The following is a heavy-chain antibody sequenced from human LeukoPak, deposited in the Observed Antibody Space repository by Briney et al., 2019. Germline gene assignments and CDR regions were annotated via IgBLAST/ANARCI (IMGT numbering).Heavy chain of an antibody. D-gene: IGHD3-10*01. V-gene: IGHV4-39*07. J-gene: IGHJ4*02. CDR1: GGSISSSSYY. CDR3: ARGAGFGELFITPFDY. CDR2: IYYSGST. Sequence: SETLSLTCTVSGGSISSSSYYWGWIRQPPGKGLEWIGSIYYSGSTYYNPSLKSRVTVSVDTSKNQFSLKLSSVTAADTAVYYCARGAGFGELFITPFDYWGQGTLVTVSS.